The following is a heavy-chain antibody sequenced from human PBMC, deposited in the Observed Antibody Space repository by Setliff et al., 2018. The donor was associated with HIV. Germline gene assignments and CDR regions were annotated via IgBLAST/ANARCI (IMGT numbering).Heavy chain of an antibody. CDR2: IYPGDSDT. CDR3: ARAPRSPLRWRDNLLSSSSFFMDV. V-gene: IGHV5-51*01. Sequence: GESLKISCEASGYIFTDYWIGWVRQMPGKGLEWMGFIYPGDSDTRYSPSFHGQVTFSADKSISAVYLQWDSLKASDSAIYYCARAPRSPLRWRDNLLSSSSFFMDVWGKGTTVTVSS. CDR1: GYIFTDYW. J-gene: IGHJ6*03. D-gene: IGHD2-21*01.